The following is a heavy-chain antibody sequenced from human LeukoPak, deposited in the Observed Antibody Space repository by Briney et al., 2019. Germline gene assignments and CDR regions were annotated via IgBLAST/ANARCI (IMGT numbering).Heavy chain of an antibody. CDR3: AKESGKFDY. CDR1: GLNLDESA. V-gene: IGHV3-43*02. Sequence: PGGSLRLFCVASGLNLDESAMHWVRQAPGRGLEWVSFISADGGSTFSADSVKGRFSISRDNSKNSLYLQMNSLRSEGTAMYYCAKESGKFDYWGQGTLVAVSS. CDR2: ISADGGST. J-gene: IGHJ4*02.